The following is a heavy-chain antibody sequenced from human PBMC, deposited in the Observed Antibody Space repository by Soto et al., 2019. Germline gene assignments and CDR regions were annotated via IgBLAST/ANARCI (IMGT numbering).Heavy chain of an antibody. J-gene: IGHJ4*02. Sequence: ASVEVSCKASGYTFTSYGISWVRQAPGQGLEWMGWISAYNGNTNYAQKLQGRVTMTTDTSTSTAYMELRSLRSDDTAVYYCARLSYYDSSGLFPIDYWGQGTLVTVSS. CDR3: ARLSYYDSSGLFPIDY. V-gene: IGHV1-18*01. CDR2: ISAYNGNT. CDR1: GYTFTSYG. D-gene: IGHD3-22*01.